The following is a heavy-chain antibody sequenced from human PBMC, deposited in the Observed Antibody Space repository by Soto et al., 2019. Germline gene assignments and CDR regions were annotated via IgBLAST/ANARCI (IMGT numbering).Heavy chain of an antibody. D-gene: IGHD2-15*01. CDR1: GFNFSTSG. CDR3: AKDPRYCSGGTCFPEGEHWLDS. J-gene: IGHJ5*01. CDR2: ISYDGNTK. Sequence: GGSLRLSCAASGFNFSTSGMDWVRQVPGKGLEWVAVISYDGNTKFYTDSLKGRFSISRDNSKNTLYLQMNSLRAEDTAVYYCAKDPRYCSGGTCFPEGEHWLDSWGQGTLV. V-gene: IGHV3-30*18.